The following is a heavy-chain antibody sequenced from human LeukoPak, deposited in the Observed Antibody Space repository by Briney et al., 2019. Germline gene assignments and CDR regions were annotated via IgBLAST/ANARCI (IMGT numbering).Heavy chain of an antibody. CDR2: IYYSGST. J-gene: IGHJ4*02. Sequence: SETLSLTCTVSGGSISSSSYYWGWIRQPPGKGLEWIGSIYYSGSTYYNPSLKSRVTISVDTSKNQFSLKLSSVTAADTAVYYCARHSTRGGDFDYWGQGTLVTVSS. V-gene: IGHV4-39*01. CDR1: GGSISSSSYY. D-gene: IGHD2-21*01. CDR3: ARHSTRGGDFDY.